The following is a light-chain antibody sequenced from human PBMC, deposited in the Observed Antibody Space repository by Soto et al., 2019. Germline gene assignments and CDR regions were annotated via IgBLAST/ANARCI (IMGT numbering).Light chain of an antibody. CDR3: QQYNDWPRT. Sequence: EIVMTQSPATLSVSPGERATLSCRASQSVSTNLAWYQQKPGQAPRLLIDNAFTRATGIPARFSGSGSGTEFILTITSLQSEDFAFYYCQQYNDWPRTFGQGTKVDIK. V-gene: IGKV3-15*01. CDR2: NAF. CDR1: QSVSTN. J-gene: IGKJ1*01.